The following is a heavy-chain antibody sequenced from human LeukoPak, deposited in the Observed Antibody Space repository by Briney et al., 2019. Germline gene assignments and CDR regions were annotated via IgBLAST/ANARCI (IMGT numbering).Heavy chain of an antibody. CDR1: GGSFSGYY. Sequence: SETLSLTCAVYGGSFSGYYWSWIRQPPGKGLEWIGYIYYSGSTNYNPSLKSRVTISVDTSKNQFSLKLSSVTAADAAVYYCARLYYYDSSGMDVWGQGTTVTVSS. J-gene: IGHJ6*02. CDR3: ARLYYYDSSGMDV. CDR2: IYYSGST. D-gene: IGHD3-22*01. V-gene: IGHV4-59*08.